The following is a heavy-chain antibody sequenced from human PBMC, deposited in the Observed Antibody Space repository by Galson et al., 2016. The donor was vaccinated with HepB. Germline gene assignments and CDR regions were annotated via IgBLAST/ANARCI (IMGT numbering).Heavy chain of an antibody. CDR1: GFTFHSYA. D-gene: IGHD3-16*01. Sequence: SLRLSCAASGFTFHSYAMSWVRRAPGKGLEWVSYISRTGETFYYADSVKGRFTISRDNAKNLLYLQMNSLRDEDTAVYYCARDRRHNYAFFDSWGQGTPITVSS. CDR3: ARDRRHNYAFFDS. CDR2: ISRTGETF. J-gene: IGHJ4*02. V-gene: IGHV3-48*02.